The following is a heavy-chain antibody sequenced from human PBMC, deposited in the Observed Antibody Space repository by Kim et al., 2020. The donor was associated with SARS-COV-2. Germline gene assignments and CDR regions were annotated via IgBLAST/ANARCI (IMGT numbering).Heavy chain of an antibody. CDR1: GGTFSSYA. CDR2: IIPIFGTA. V-gene: IGHV1-69*13. D-gene: IGHD2-15*01. J-gene: IGHJ5*02. Sequence: SVKVSCKASGGTFSSYAISWVRQAPGQGLEWMGGIIPIFGTANYAQKFQGRVTITADESTSTAYMELSSLRSEDTAVYYCARDPPLATQPGGGWFDPWGQGTLVTVSS. CDR3: ARDPPLATQPGGGWFDP.